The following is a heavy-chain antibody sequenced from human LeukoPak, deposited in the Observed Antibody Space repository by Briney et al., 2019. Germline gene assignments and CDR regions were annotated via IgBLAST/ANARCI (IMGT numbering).Heavy chain of an antibody. Sequence: PSQTLSLTCTVSRGSISSGDYYWSWIRQHPGKGLEWIGCVYYSGSTYYDPSLKSRVTISIDTSKNQFSLRLSSVAAADTAIYFCARNTRVGKPDRRGGYFDSWGQGALVTVSS. D-gene: IGHD1-14*01. J-gene: IGHJ4*02. CDR1: RGSISSGDYY. CDR3: ARNTRVGKPDRRGGYFDS. V-gene: IGHV4-31*03. CDR2: VYYSGST.